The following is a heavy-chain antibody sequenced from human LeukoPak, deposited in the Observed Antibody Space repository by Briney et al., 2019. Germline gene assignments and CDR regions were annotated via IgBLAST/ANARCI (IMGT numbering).Heavy chain of an antibody. V-gene: IGHV3-30*18. CDR3: ANVRGMDV. CDR2: ISYDGSNK. CDR1: GFTFSSYV. J-gene: IGHJ6*02. Sequence: GGSLRLSCAASGFTFSSYVMHWVRQAPGKGLEWVAVISYDGSNKYYADSVKGRFTISRDNSKNTLYLQMNSLRAEDTAVYYCANVRGMDVWGQGTTVTVSS.